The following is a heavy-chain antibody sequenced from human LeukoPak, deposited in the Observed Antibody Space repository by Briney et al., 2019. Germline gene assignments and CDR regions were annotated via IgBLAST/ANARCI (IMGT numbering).Heavy chain of an antibody. V-gene: IGHV3-23*01. CDR2: ISGSGGST. Sequence: GGSLRLSCAASGFTFSSYAMSWVRQAPGKGLEWVSAISGSGGSTYYADSVKGRFTISRDNSKNTLYLQMNSLGAEDTAVYYCARDLSYYYGSPITLFSDYWGQGTLVTVSS. D-gene: IGHD3-10*01. CDR1: GFTFSSYA. J-gene: IGHJ4*02. CDR3: ARDLSYYYGSPITLFSDY.